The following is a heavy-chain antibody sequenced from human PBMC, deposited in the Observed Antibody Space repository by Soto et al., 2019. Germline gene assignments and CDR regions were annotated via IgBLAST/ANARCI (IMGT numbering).Heavy chain of an antibody. J-gene: IGHJ3*02. V-gene: IGHV1-24*01. Sequence: ASVKVSCKVSGYTLTELSMHWVRQAPGKGLEWMGGFDPEDGETIYAQKFQGRVTMTEDTSTDTAYMEPSSLRSEDTAVYYCATDSVGYCSGGSCYSYGAFDIWGQGTMVTVSS. CDR3: ATDSVGYCSGGSCYSYGAFDI. CDR2: FDPEDGET. CDR1: GYTLTELS. D-gene: IGHD2-15*01.